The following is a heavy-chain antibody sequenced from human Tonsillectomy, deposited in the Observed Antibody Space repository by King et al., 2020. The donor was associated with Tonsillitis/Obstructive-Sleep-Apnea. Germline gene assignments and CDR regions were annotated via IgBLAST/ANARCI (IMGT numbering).Heavy chain of an antibody. V-gene: IGHV4-34*01. CDR3: ARGSYNYNGMDV. CDR1: GESFSGYY. CDR2: TNDSGGT. J-gene: IGHJ6*02. Sequence: VQLQQWGAGLLKPSETLSLTCAVYGESFSGYYWSWIRQPPGKGLEWIGETNDSGGTNYNPSLKSRVPISVDTSKNQFSLNLSSATAADTAGYYCARGSYNYNGMDVWGQGTTVTVSS.